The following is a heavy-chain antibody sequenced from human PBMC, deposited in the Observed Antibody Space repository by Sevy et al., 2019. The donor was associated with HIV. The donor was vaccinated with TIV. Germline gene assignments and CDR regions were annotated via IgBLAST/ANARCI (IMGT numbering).Heavy chain of an antibody. CDR1: GFTFDDYA. CDR2: ISWNSGSI. Sequence: GGSLRLSCAASGFTFDDYAMHWVRQAPGKGLEWVSGISWNSGSIGYADSVKGRFTISRDNAKNSLYLQINSLRAEDTALYYCARGVAVAINWFDPWGQGTLLTVSS. V-gene: IGHV3-9*01. D-gene: IGHD6-19*01. CDR3: ARGVAVAINWFDP. J-gene: IGHJ5*02.